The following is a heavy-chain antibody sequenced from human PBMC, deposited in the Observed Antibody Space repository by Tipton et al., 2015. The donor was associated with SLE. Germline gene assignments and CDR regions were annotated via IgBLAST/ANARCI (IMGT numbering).Heavy chain of an antibody. CDR3: ARDQRAMAAVDY. V-gene: IGHV4-4*02. J-gene: IGHJ4*02. CDR2: INHSGST. Sequence: TLSLTCAVSGGSISSSNWWSWVRQPPGKGLEWIGEINHSGSTNYNPSLKSRVSMSVDTSKNQFSLKLSSVTAADTAVYYCARDQRAMAAVDYWGQGTLVTASS. CDR1: GGSISSSNW. D-gene: IGHD6-19*01.